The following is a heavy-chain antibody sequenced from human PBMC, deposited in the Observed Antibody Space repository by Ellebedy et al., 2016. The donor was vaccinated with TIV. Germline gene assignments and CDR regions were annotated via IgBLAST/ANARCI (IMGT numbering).Heavy chain of an antibody. Sequence: SGPTLVKPTQTLTLTCTFSGFSLTTGRVGVHWIRQPPGKALQWLALIYWDDDKHYTPSLKSRLTISQDTSKNQVVLTMTNVDSADTGTYFCAYRRPAQVGMPPPKWFDPWGPGTLVTVSA. D-gene: IGHD2-21*01. V-gene: IGHV2-5*02. CDR3: AYRRPAQVGMPPPKWFDP. J-gene: IGHJ5*02. CDR1: GFSLTTGRVG. CDR2: IYWDDDK.